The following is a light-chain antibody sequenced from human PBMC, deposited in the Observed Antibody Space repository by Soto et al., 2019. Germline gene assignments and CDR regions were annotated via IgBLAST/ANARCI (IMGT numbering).Light chain of an antibody. CDR2: DVR. V-gene: IGLV2-11*01. J-gene: IGLJ3*02. Sequence: QSVLTQPRSVSGSPGQSVSISCTGTTSDVGSYNYVSWYQQHPGKAPRLMIYDVRKRPSGVPDRFSGSKSGNTASLTISGLRAEDEADYYCCSYAGSYVGVFGGGTKVTVL. CDR1: TSDVGSYNY. CDR3: CSYAGSYVGV.